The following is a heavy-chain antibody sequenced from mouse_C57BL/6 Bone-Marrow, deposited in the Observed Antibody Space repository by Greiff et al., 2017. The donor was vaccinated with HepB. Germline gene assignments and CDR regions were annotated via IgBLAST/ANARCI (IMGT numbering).Heavy chain of an antibody. J-gene: IGHJ2*01. CDR1: GYTFTSYW. CDR2: IYPGNSDT. Sequence: EVQLQQSGTVLARPGASVKMSCKTSGYTFTSYWMHWVKQRPGQGLEWIGAIYPGNSDTSYNQKFKGKAKLTAVTSASTAYMELSSLTNEDSAVYYCTRFTTVVGYYFDYWGQGTTLTVSS. CDR3: TRFTTVVGYYFDY. D-gene: IGHD1-1*01. V-gene: IGHV1-5*01.